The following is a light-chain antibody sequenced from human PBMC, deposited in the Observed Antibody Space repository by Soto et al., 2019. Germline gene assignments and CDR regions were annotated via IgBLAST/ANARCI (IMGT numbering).Light chain of an antibody. Sequence: DIQMTQSPSTLSASLGDRVTITCRASQSISNWLAWYQQKPGKAPTLLIYDVSRLETGVPSRFSGSGSGTEFTLTINSLQPDDFATYYCQQYKSYWTFGQGTKVDIK. CDR2: DVS. CDR1: QSISNW. CDR3: QQYKSYWT. V-gene: IGKV1-5*01. J-gene: IGKJ1*01.